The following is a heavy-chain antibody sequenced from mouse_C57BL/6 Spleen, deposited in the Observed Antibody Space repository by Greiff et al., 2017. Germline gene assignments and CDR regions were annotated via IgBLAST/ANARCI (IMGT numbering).Heavy chain of an antibody. CDR2: IDPSDSYT. D-gene: IGHD1-1*01. Sequence: VQLQQPGAELVMPGASVKLSCKASGYTFTSYWMHWVKQRPGQGLEWIGEIDPSDSYTNYNQKFKGKSTLTVDKSSSTAYMQLSSLTSEDSAVYYCATYGPYFDYWGQGTTLTVSS. J-gene: IGHJ2*01. CDR3: ATYGPYFDY. CDR1: GYTFTSYW. V-gene: IGHV1-69*01.